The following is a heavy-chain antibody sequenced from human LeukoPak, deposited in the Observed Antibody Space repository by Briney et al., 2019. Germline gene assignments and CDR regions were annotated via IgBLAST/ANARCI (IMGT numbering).Heavy chain of an antibody. CDR1: GGSISSSNW. Sequence: SETLSLTCAVSGGSISSSNWWSWVRQPPGKGLEWIGEIYHSGSTNYNPSLKSRVTISVDKSKNQFSLKLSSVTAADTAVYYCARSSVLLWFGELLHNWFDPWGQGTLVTVSS. D-gene: IGHD3-10*01. CDR2: IYHSGST. CDR3: ARSSVLLWFGELLHNWFDP. V-gene: IGHV4-4*02. J-gene: IGHJ5*02.